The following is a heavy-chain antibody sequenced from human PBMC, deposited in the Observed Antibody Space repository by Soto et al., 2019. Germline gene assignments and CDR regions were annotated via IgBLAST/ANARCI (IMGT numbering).Heavy chain of an antibody. CDR2: IDWDDDK. V-gene: IGHV2-70*04. J-gene: IGHJ4*02. CDR3: ARGDRATHFDY. D-gene: IGHD5-12*01. Sequence: SGPTVVNPTQTLTLTCTFSGFSLSTSGMRVSWIRQPPGKALEWLARIDWDDDKFYSTSLKTRLTISKDTSRNQVVLTMTNMDPVDTATYYCARGDRATHFDYWGQGTLVTVSS. CDR1: GFSLSTSGMR.